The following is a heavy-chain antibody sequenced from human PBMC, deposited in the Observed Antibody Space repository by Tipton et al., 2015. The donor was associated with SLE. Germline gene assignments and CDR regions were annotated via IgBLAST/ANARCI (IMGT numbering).Heavy chain of an antibody. D-gene: IGHD1-26*01. CDR1: GGSISSSSYY. Sequence: GLVKPSETLSLTCTVSGGSISSSSYYWGWIRQPPGKGLEWIGSIYYSGSTYYNPSLKSRVTISVDTSKNQFSLKLSSVTAADTAVYYCARVSGIVGAGAEYFQHWGQGTLVTVSS. CDR3: ARVSGIVGAGAEYFQH. J-gene: IGHJ1*01. V-gene: IGHV4-39*07. CDR2: IYYSGST.